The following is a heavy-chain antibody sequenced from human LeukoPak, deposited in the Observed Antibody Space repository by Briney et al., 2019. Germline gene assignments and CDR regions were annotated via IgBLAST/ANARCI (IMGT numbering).Heavy chain of an antibody. CDR1: GGSIRGYS. D-gene: IGHD7-27*01. Sequence: SETLSLTCTVSGGSIRGYSWSWLRQPPREGLEWIGYISDSGSTYYNPSLKTRITISLDTSKNQFSLKLSSATAADTAVYYCARWGRPNFDYWGQGTLVTVSS. CDR3: ARWGRPNFDY. CDR2: ISDSGST. V-gene: IGHV4-59*01. J-gene: IGHJ4*02.